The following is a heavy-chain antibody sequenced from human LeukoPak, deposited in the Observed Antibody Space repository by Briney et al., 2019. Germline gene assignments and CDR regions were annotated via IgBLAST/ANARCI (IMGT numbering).Heavy chain of an antibody. D-gene: IGHD5-18*01. CDR3: ASLDTAMAYFDY. V-gene: IGHV3-30*04. CDR1: GFTFSSYA. CDR2: ISNDGSNK. J-gene: IGHJ4*02. Sequence: GGSLRLSCAASGFTFSSYAMHWVRQAPGKGLEWVAVISNDGSNKYYADSVKGRFTISRDNSKNTLYLQMNSLRAEDTAVYYCASLDTAMAYFDYWGQGTLVTVSS.